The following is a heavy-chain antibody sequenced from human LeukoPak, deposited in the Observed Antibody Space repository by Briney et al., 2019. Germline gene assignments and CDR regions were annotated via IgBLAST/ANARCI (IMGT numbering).Heavy chain of an antibody. CDR2: IYPADSDT. D-gene: IGHD5-24*01. V-gene: IGHV5-51*01. Sequence: GESLKISCKGSGYSFTYYWIGWVRQMPGKGLEWMGIIYPADSDTRYSPPFQGQVTISADKSTSTAYLQWSSLEASDTAMYYCARQDGRALYYFDYWGQGTLVTVSS. CDR3: ARQDGRALYYFDY. CDR1: GYSFTYYW. J-gene: IGHJ4*02.